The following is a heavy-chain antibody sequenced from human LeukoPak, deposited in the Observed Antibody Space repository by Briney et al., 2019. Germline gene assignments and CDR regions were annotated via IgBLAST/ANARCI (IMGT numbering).Heavy chain of an antibody. Sequence: SSETLSLTCTVSGGSISSYYWSWIRQPPGKGLEWIGYIYYSGSTNYNPSLKSRVTISVDTSKNLFSLKLSSVTAADTAVYYCARGRAVAAFDYWGQGTLVTVSS. D-gene: IGHD6-19*01. CDR1: GGSISSYY. CDR3: ARGRAVAAFDY. V-gene: IGHV4-59*08. J-gene: IGHJ4*02. CDR2: IYYSGST.